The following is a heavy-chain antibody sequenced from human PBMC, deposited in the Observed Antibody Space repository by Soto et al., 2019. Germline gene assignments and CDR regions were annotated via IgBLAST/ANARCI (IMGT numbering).Heavy chain of an antibody. Sequence: EVQLVESGGGLVQPGGSLRLSCAASGFTVSSNYMSWVRQAPGKGLEWVSVIYSGGSTYYADSVKGRFTISRDNSKNTLYLQMNSMRAEDTAVYYCARQARFDYSIGYYMDVWGKGTTVTVSS. D-gene: IGHD4-4*01. CDR3: ARQARFDYSIGYYMDV. V-gene: IGHV3-66*04. CDR1: GFTVSSNY. CDR2: IYSGGST. J-gene: IGHJ6*03.